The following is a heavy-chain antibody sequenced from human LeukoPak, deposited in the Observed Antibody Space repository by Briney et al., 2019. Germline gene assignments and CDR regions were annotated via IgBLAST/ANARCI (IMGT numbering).Heavy chain of an antibody. CDR1: GGSIISGDYY. V-gene: IGHV4-30-4*08. D-gene: IGHD2-15*01. CDR2: INHSGST. CDR3: ARGRSLKLIDFDY. Sequence: SQTLSLTCTVSGGSIISGDYYWSWIRQPPGKGLEWIGEINHSGSTNYNPSLKSRVTISVDTSKNQFSLKLSSVTAADTAVYYCARGRSLKLIDFDYWGQGTLVTVSS. J-gene: IGHJ4*02.